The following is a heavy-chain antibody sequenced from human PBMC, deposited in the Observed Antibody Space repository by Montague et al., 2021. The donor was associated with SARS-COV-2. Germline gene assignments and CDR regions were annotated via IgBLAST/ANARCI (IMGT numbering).Heavy chain of an antibody. Sequence: PALVKPTQTLTLTCTFSGFSLSTSGVGVGWTRQPPGKALEWLALXXWDDDKPYSPSLKNRLTITKDTSKNQVVLTMTNMDPVDTATYYCAHSYGDYLFDYWGQGTLVTVSS. J-gene: IGHJ4*02. D-gene: IGHD4-17*01. CDR1: GFSLSTSGVG. V-gene: IGHV2-5*02. CDR2: XXWDDDK. CDR3: AHSYGDYLFDY.